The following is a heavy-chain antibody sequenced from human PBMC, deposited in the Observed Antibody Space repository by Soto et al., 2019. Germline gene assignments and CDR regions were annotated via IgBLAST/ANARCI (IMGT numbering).Heavy chain of an antibody. CDR1: GGTSSSYA. D-gene: IGHD5-12*01. V-gene: IGHV1-69*12. J-gene: IGHJ4*02. CDR3: ARGGMRWLRSRHFDY. Sequence: QVQLVQSGAEVKKPGSSVKVSCKAPGGTSSSYAISWVRQAPGQGLEWMGGIIPFFGTANYAQKFQGRVTITADESTSTAYMELSSLRSEDTAVYYCARGGMRWLRSRHFDYWGQGTLVTVSS. CDR2: IIPFFGTA.